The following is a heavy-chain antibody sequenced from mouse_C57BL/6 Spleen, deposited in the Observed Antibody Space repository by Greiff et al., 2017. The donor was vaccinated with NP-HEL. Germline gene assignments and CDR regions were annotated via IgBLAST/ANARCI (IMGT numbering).Heavy chain of an antibody. D-gene: IGHD2-4*01. V-gene: IGHV5-17*01. CDR2: ISSGSSTI. CDR3: ARTSTMITTRSYFDY. Sequence: EVQGVESGGGLVKPGGSLKLSCAASGFTFSDYGMHWVRQAPEKGLVWVAYISSGSSTIYYADTVKGRFTISRDNAKNTLFLQMTSLRSEDTAMYYCARTSTMITTRSYFDYWGQGTTLTVSS. CDR1: GFTFSDYG. J-gene: IGHJ2*01.